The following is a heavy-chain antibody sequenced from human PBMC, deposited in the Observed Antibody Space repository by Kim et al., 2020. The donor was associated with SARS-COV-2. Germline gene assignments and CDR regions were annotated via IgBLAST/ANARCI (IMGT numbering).Heavy chain of an antibody. CDR2: IYYSGST. Sequence: SETLSLTCNVSGGSVSSGSYYWSWIRQPPGKGLEWIGYIYYSGSTNYNPSLKSRVTISVDTSKNQFSLKLSSVTAADTAVYYCARVTRYCSSTSSPCSFDYWGQGTLVTVSS. CDR1: GGSVSSGSYY. D-gene: IGHD2-2*01. V-gene: IGHV4-61*01. J-gene: IGHJ4*02. CDR3: ARVTRYCSSTSSPCSFDY.